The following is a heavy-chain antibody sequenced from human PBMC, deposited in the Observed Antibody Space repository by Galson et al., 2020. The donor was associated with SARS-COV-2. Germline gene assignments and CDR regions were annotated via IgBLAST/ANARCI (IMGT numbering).Heavy chain of an antibody. D-gene: IGHD3-16*02. CDR3: ARGDYVWGSYRA. J-gene: IGHJ4*02. V-gene: IGHV4-59*01. Sequence: SQTLSLTCTVSGGSISSYYWSWIRQPPRQGLEWEGYIYYSGSNNNNPSLKRRVTISVDTSKNQFSLKLRSVTAADTAVYYCARGDYVWGSYRAWGQGTLVTVSS. CDR1: GGSISSYY. CDR2: IYYSGSN.